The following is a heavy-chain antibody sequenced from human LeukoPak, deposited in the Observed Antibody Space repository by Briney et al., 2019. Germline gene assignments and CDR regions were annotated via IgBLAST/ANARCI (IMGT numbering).Heavy chain of an antibody. CDR3: TRWAGLGPWDY. Sequence: STETLSLTCTVSGGSVSSYQWGWIRQPPGKGLEWIAYISYSGNTNYNPSLRSRVTISIDTSKNQFSLRLSSVTAADTAVYYCTRWAGLGPWDYWGQGTLVTVSS. CDR2: ISYSGNT. D-gene: IGHD6-19*01. CDR1: GGSVSSYQ. V-gene: IGHV4-59*02. J-gene: IGHJ4*02.